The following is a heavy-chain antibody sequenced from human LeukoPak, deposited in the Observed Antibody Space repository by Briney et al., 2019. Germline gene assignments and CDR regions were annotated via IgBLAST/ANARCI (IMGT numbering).Heavy chain of an antibody. CDR3: ARHHRTKYCSGGSCYSGWFDP. CDR2: MYYSGAT. D-gene: IGHD2-15*01. CDR1: GGSISDYY. Sequence: SETLSLTCTVSGGSISDYYWSWIRQPPGEGLEWIGYMYYSGATNYNPSLRSRVTISLDTSKNRVSLKLSSVTAADTAVYSCARHHRTKYCSGGSCYSGWFDPWGQGTLVTVSS. J-gene: IGHJ5*02. V-gene: IGHV4-59*08.